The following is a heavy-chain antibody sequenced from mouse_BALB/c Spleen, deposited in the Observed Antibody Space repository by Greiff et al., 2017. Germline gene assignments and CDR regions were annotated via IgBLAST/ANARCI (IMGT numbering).Heavy chain of an antibody. CDR1: GFSLTSYG. J-gene: IGHJ2*01. D-gene: IGHD2-1*01. V-gene: IGHV2-2*02. CDR3: ARAGYGNDY. CDR2: IWSGGST. Sequence: VKLMESGPGLVQPSQSLSITCTVSGFSLTSYGVHWVRQSPGKGLEWLGVIWSGGSTDYNAAFLSRLSISKDNSKSQVFFKMNSLQANDTAIYYCARAGYGNDYWGQGTTLTVSS.